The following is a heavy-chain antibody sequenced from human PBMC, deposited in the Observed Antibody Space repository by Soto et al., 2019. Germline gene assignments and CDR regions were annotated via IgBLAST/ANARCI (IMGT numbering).Heavy chain of an antibody. CDR2: ISGSGGAT. V-gene: IGHV3-23*01. Sequence: EVQLLESGGGLVQPGGSLRLSCGSSGFTFSTYAMTWVRQAPGKGLEWVSVISGSGGATDYADSVKGRFTISRDNSKNTLFLQMNSLSAEDTAVYYCAKDKSTHLLCSGGSCHLNFNDWGQGTRVTVSS. CDR1: GFTFSTYA. CDR3: AKDKSTHLLCSGGSCHLNFND. J-gene: IGHJ4*02. D-gene: IGHD2-15*01.